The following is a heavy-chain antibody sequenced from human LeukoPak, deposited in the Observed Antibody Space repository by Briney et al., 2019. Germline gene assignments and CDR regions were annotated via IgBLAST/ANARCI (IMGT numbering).Heavy chain of an antibody. J-gene: IGHJ2*01. CDR1: GYSFTCYW. Sequence: GESLKISCKGSGYSFTCYWIGWVRQMPGKGLEWMGIIYPGDSDTRYSPSLQGQVTISADKSISTAYLQWSSLKASDTAMYYCARQDYDFWSGYNYWYFDLWGRGTLVTVSS. D-gene: IGHD3-3*01. CDR3: ARQDYDFWSGYNYWYFDL. V-gene: IGHV5-51*01. CDR2: IYPGDSDT.